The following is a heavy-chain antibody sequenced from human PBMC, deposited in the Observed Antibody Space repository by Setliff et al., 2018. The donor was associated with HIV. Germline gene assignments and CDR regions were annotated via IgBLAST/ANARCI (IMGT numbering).Heavy chain of an antibody. CDR3: ARDPPLRGGHDAFDI. CDR1: GGTFSSYA. J-gene: IGHJ3*02. V-gene: IGHV1-69*10. CDR2: IIPILGIA. Sequence: VASVKVSCKASGGTFSSYAISWVRQAPGQGLEWMGGIIPILGIANYAQKFQGRVTITADESTSTAYMELSSLRSEDTAVYYCARDPPLRGGHDAFDIWGQGTMVTVSS. D-gene: IGHD3-10*01.